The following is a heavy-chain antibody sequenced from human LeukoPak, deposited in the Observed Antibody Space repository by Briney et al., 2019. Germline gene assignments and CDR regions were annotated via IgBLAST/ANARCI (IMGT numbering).Heavy chain of an antibody. Sequence: AGGSLRLSCAVSGFPLSSYAMSWVRQAPGKGLEWVSATSSSDAGTYYADSVKGRFTISRDNAKNSLYLQMNSLRAEDTAVYYCARDHRGSGSRYYYYYMDVWGKGTTVTISS. V-gene: IGHV3-23*01. CDR3: ARDHRGSGSRYYYYYMDV. CDR2: TSSSDAGT. CDR1: GFPLSSYA. D-gene: IGHD3-10*01. J-gene: IGHJ6*03.